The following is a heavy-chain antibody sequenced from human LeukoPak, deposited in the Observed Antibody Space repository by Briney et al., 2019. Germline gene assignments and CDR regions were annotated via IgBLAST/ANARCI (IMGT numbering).Heavy chain of an antibody. D-gene: IGHD2-15*01. J-gene: IGHJ5*02. Sequence: SETLSLTCTVSGASVSGSPYYWGWIRQPPGKGLEWIGSIYYSGSTYYNPSLKSRVTISVDTSKNQFSLKLSSVTAADTAVYYCARHRCSGGSCYPMNWFDPWGQGTLVTVSS. CDR2: IYYSGST. CDR1: GASVSGSPYY. V-gene: IGHV4-39*01. CDR3: ARHRCSGGSCYPMNWFDP.